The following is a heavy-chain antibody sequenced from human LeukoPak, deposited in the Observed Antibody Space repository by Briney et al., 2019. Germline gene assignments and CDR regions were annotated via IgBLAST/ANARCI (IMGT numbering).Heavy chain of an antibody. D-gene: IGHD1-26*01. V-gene: IGHV1-8*03. J-gene: IGHJ4*02. Sequence: ASVKVSCKASGYTFTSYDINWVRQATGQGLEWMGWMNPNSGNTGYAQKFQGRVTITRNTSISTAYMELSSLRSEDTAVYYCAKVGATQEFDYWGQGTLVTVSS. CDR1: GYTFTSYD. CDR2: MNPNSGNT. CDR3: AKVGATQEFDY.